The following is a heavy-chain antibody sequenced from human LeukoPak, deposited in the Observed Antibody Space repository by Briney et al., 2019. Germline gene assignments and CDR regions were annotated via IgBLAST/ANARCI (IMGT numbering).Heavy chain of an antibody. Sequence: SETLSLTCTVSGGSINTYFWRWIRQPPGKGLEWIGYISSGGSTNYNPSLKSRVTISVDTSKNQFSLKLSSVTAADTAVYYCARGSAYYNYWGQGTLVPVSS. CDR3: ARGSAYYNY. CDR1: GGSINTYF. CDR2: ISSGGST. V-gene: IGHV4-59*01. D-gene: IGHD3-3*01. J-gene: IGHJ4*02.